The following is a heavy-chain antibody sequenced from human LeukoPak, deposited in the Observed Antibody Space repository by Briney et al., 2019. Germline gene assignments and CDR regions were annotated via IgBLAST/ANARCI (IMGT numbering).Heavy chain of an antibody. CDR3: ARVVGVVAATSYNWFDP. CDR2: IYSDDST. Sequence: TGGSLRLSCAASGLTVSSNYMTWVRQAPGKGLEWVSLIYSDDSTYYADSVKGRFTISRDNSKNTLYLQMNSLRAEDTAVYYCARVVGVVAATSYNWFDPWGQGTLVTVSA. D-gene: IGHD2-15*01. CDR1: GLTVSSNY. J-gene: IGHJ5*02. V-gene: IGHV3-53*01.